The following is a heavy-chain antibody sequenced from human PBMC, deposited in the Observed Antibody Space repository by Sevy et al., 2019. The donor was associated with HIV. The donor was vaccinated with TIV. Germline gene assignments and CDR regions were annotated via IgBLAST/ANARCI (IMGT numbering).Heavy chain of an antibody. CDR2: MKEDGSEK. CDR3: VREGLGGFSYSLDC. J-gene: IGHJ4*02. Sequence: VGSLRLSCAASGFTFSSYWMSWVRQAPGKELEWVATMKEDGSEKSYVDSVKGRFTISRDNAKNSLYLQMNSLRVDDTALYYCVREGLGGFSYSLDCWGQGTLVTVSS. CDR1: GFTFSSYW. D-gene: IGHD5-18*01. V-gene: IGHV3-7*01.